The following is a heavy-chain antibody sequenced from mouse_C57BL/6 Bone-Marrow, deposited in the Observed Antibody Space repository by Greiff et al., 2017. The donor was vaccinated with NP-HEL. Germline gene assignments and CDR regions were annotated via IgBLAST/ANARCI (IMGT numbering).Heavy chain of an antibody. CDR1: GYTFTNYW. CDR2: IYPGGGYT. Sequence: VKLMESGAELVRPGTSVKMSCKASGYTFTNYWIGWAKQRPGHGLEWIGDIYPGGGYTNYNEKFKGKATLTADKSSSTAYMQFSSLTSEDSAIYYCARSGFAYWGQGTLVTVSA. CDR3: ARSGFAY. V-gene: IGHV1-63*01. J-gene: IGHJ3*01.